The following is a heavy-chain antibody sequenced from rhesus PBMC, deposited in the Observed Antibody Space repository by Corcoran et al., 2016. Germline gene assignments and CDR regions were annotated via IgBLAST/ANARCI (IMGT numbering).Heavy chain of an antibody. CDR1: GYSFTSYW. J-gene: IGHJ5-1*01. CDR2: IDPSDSDT. Sequence: EVQLVQSGAEVKSPGDSLKFSCKTSGYSFTSYWISWVRQMPGKGLEWMGAIDPSDSDTRYNPSFQGQVTISADKSISTAYLQWSRLKASDTATYYCAKGTVLDVWGPGVLVTVSS. V-gene: IGHV5-20*01. D-gene: IGHD2-21*01. CDR3: AKGTVLDV.